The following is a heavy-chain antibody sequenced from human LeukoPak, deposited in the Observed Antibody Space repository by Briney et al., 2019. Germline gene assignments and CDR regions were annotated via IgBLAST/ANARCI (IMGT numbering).Heavy chain of an antibody. D-gene: IGHD6-19*01. CDR3: AKDQSYSSGFDY. V-gene: IGHV3-23*01. Sequence: GGSLRLSCAASRFTLRGYVMTWVRQAPGKGLEWVSGISGSGERSFYADPVKGRFTISRDSSKNTVYLQMNNLRAEDTAVYYCAKDQSYSSGFDYWGQGTLVTVSS. CDR1: RFTLRGYV. CDR2: ISGSGERS. J-gene: IGHJ4*02.